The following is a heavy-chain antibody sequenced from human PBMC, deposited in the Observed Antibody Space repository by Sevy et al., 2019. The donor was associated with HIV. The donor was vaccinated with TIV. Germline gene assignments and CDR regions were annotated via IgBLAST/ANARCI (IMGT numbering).Heavy chain of an antibody. V-gene: IGHV4-31*03. Sequence: SETLSLTCTVSGGSISSAGYYWSWIRQHPGKGLEWIGYIYYSGSTYYNPSLKSRVTISVDTSKNQFFLKLSSVTAADTAMYYCASRYDSSDSHWYFDLWGRSTQVTVSS. CDR2: IYYSGST. CDR3: ASRYDSSDSHWYFDL. D-gene: IGHD3-22*01. CDR1: GGSISSAGYY. J-gene: IGHJ2*01.